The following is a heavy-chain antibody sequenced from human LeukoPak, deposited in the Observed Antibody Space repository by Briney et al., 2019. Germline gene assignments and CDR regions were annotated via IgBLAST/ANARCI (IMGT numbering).Heavy chain of an antibody. Sequence: ASVKVSCKAPGYTFTTYDINWVRQATGQGLEWMGWMNPNSGYTGYAQKFQGRVTITRDTSISTAYMELSGLRSEDTAVYYCARVAGSIDYWGQGTLVTVSS. D-gene: IGHD6-19*01. V-gene: IGHV1-8*03. CDR3: ARVAGSIDY. CDR2: MNPNSGYT. J-gene: IGHJ4*02. CDR1: GYTFTTYD.